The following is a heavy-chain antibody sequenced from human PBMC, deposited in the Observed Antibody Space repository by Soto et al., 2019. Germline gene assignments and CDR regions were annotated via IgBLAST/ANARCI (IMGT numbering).Heavy chain of an antibody. CDR1: GGYINNYY. V-gene: IGHV4-59*12. CDR3: ARDKITGLFDY. Sequence: SETLSLTCTVSGGYINNYYWAWIRQPPEKGLEWIGYIYYTGTTSYNPSLKSRVTISVDTSKNQFSLKLTSVTAADTAVYYCARDKITGLFDYWGQGTLVTVSS. CDR2: IYYTGTT. D-gene: IGHD2-8*02. J-gene: IGHJ4*02.